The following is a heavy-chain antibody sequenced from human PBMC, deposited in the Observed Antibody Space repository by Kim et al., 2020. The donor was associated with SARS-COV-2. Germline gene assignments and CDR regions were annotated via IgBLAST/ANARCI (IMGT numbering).Heavy chain of an antibody. CDR2: INHSGST. Sequence: SETLSLTCAVYGGSFSGYYWSWIRQPPGKGLEWIGEINHSGSTNYNPSLKSRVTISVDTSKNQFSLKLSSVTAADTAVYYCARDSRSSWYLSFDYWGQGTLVTVSS. J-gene: IGHJ4*02. CDR3: ARDSRSSWYLSFDY. CDR1: GGSFSGYY. D-gene: IGHD6-13*01. V-gene: IGHV4-34*01.